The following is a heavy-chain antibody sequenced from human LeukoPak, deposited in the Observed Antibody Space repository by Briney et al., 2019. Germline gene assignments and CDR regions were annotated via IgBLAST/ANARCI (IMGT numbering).Heavy chain of an antibody. Sequence: GGSLRLSCAASGFTFSSYSMNWVRQAPGKGLEWVAAISSSSRDIFYADSVKGRFSISRDNTQNSLSLRMNSLGAEDTAVYYCVREAAATLFDYWGQGTLVTVSS. V-gene: IGHV3-21*01. CDR2: ISSSSRDI. CDR3: VREAAATLFDY. J-gene: IGHJ4*02. D-gene: IGHD1-26*01. CDR1: GFTFSSYS.